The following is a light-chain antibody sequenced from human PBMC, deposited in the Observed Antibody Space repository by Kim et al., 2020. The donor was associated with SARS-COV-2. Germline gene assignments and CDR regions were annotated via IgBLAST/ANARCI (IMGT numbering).Light chain of an antibody. CDR1: RLKNYY. J-gene: IGLJ1*01. CDR2: DKN. V-gene: IGLV3-19*01. Sequence: GQTVRNTCQRDRLKNYYASWYQQKPGQATVLVLYDKNSRPSGIPDRFSGSSLGDTASLTITGDQAADEADYYCNSRDRDSTGNLYVFGTGTKVTVL. CDR3: NSRDRDSTGNLYV.